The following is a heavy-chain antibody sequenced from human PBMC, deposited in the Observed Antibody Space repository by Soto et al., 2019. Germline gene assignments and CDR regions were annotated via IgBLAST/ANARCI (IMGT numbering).Heavy chain of an antibody. D-gene: IGHD2-21*02. CDR1: GLTFSNYC. V-gene: IGHV3-74*01. CDR2: IHRDGTST. Sequence: EVQLVESGGGLVQPGGSLRLSCEASGLTFSNYCMHWVRQAPGKGLVWVSRIHRDGTSTSYADSVKGRFTISRDNAKNTLYLQMNSLRAEDTAVYYCASDGAYCGGDCYSLWYFDLWGRGTLVTVSS. CDR3: ASDGAYCGGDCYSLWYFDL. J-gene: IGHJ2*01.